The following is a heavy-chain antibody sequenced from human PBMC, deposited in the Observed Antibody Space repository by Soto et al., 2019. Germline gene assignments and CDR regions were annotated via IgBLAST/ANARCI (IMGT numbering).Heavy chain of an antibody. J-gene: IGHJ4*02. V-gene: IGHV1-3*01. CDR1: GNTFTSYS. Sequence: QVQLVQSGAEVKKPGASVKVSCKASGNTFTSYSVYWVRQAPGQGLEWMGWINAGNGNTRYSQKCQDRVTITRNTSASIVYMELSSLRSEDTAVYYCARDRYSSSWYVGAFDYWGQGTLVTVSS. CDR2: INAGNGNT. D-gene: IGHD6-13*01. CDR3: ARDRYSSSWYVGAFDY.